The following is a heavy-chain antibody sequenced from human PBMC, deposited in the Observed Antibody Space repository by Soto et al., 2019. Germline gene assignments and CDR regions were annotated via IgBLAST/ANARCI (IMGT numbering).Heavy chain of an antibody. Sequence: ERQLVESGGGLVQPGGSLRLSCTASEFTFSDYWMHWVRQAPGKGLVWVSRINYDGSSITYADSVKGRFTISRDNAKNTLDLQMDRLRADDKAMYYCARGGEGDNGLFHLGQGTLVTVSS. V-gene: IGHV3-74*01. J-gene: IGHJ4*02. D-gene: IGHD2-8*01. CDR1: EFTFSDYW. CDR3: ARGGEGDNGLFH. CDR2: INYDGSSI.